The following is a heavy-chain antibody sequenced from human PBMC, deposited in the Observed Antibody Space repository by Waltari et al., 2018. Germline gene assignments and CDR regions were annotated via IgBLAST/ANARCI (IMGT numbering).Heavy chain of an antibody. J-gene: IGHJ4*02. Sequence: VQLQQWGAGLLKPSETLSLTCAVYGGSFSGYYWCWIRQAPGKGLEWVSAISGSGGSTYYADSVKGRFTISRDNSKNTLYLQMNSLRAEDTAVYYCAKTTDSSGDYWGQGTLVTVSS. CDR3: AKTTDSSGDY. CDR1: GGSFSGYY. V-gene: IGHV3-23*01. CDR2: ISGSGGST. D-gene: IGHD3-22*01.